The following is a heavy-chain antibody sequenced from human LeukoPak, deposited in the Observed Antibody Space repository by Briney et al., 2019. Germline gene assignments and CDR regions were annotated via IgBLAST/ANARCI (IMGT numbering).Heavy chain of an antibody. Sequence: PGGSLRLSCAASGFTFSSYAMSWVRQAPGKGLEWVSYISSSSSTIYYADSVKGRFTISRDNAKNSLYLQMNSLRAEDTAVYYCASNAILGFDPWGQGTLVTVSS. J-gene: IGHJ5*02. CDR3: ASNAILGFDP. V-gene: IGHV3-48*01. CDR2: ISSSSSTI. CDR1: GFTFSSYA. D-gene: IGHD3-3*01.